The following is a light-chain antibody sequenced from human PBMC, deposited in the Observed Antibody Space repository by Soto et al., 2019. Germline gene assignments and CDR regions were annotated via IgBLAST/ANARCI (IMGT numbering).Light chain of an antibody. CDR1: KSVRSER. Sequence: EIVLTQSPDTLSLSPGERATLSCRASKSVRSERLAWYQHKRGQAPRLVIFDASSRATGIPERFSGSGSGTDFTLTITRLEPEDFAVYFCQQYDVSPITFGLGTRLEIK. J-gene: IGKJ5*01. V-gene: IGKV3-20*01. CDR3: QQYDVSPIT. CDR2: DAS.